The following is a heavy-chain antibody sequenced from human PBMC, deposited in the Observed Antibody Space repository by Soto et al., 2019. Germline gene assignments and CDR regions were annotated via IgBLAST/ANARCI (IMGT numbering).Heavy chain of an antibody. Sequence: QVQLVESGGGVVQPGRSPRLSCAASGFTFSSYAMHWVRQAPGKGLEWVAVISYDGSNKYYADSVKGRFTISRDNSKNTLYLQMNSLRAEDTAVYYCARTGSSNAFDIWGQGTMVTVSS. CDR3: ARTGSSNAFDI. CDR1: GFTFSSYA. V-gene: IGHV3-30-3*01. CDR2: ISYDGSNK. J-gene: IGHJ3*02. D-gene: IGHD3-10*01.